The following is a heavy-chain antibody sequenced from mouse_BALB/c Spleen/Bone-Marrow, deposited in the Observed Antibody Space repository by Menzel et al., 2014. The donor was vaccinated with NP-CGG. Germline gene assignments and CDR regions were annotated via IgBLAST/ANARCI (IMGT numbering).Heavy chain of an antibody. V-gene: IGHV14-3*02. CDR3: AREDYGNSYAMDY. D-gene: IGHD2-1*01. CDR2: TDPANGNT. Sequence: EVQLQQSGAELVKPGASVKLSCTASGFNIKDTYMHWVKQRPEQGLDWIGRTDPANGNTKYDPKFQGKATITADTSSNAAYLQLSSLTSEDTAVYYCAREDYGNSYAMDYWGQGTSVTVSS. J-gene: IGHJ4*01. CDR1: GFNIKDTY.